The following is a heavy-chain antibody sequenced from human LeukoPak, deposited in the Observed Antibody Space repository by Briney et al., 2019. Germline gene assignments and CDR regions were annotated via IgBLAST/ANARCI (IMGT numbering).Heavy chain of an antibody. J-gene: IGHJ6*02. V-gene: IGHV1-2*02. CDR2: INPNSGGT. CDR1: GYTFTGYY. D-gene: IGHD2-15*01. CDR3: ARDVRYCSGGSCHSNYYYGMDV. Sequence: GASVKVSCKASGYTFTGYYMHWVRQAPGQGLEWMGWINPNSGGTNYAQKFQGRVTMTRDTSISTAYMELSRLRSDDTAVYYCARDVRYCSGGSCHSNYYYGMDVWGQGTTVTVSS.